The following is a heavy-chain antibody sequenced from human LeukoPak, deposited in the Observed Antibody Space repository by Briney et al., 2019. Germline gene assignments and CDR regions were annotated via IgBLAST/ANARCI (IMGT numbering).Heavy chain of an antibody. V-gene: IGHV3-21*01. J-gene: IGHJ4*02. CDR3: ARMQNTYYFDY. CDR2: ISSSSSYI. CDR1: GGSISSSN. Sequence: GTLSLTCAVSGGSISSSNWWSWVRQAPGKGLEWVSSISSSSSYIYYADSVKGRFTISRDNAKNSLYLQMNSLRAEDTAVYYCARMQNTYYFDYWGQGTLVTVSS.